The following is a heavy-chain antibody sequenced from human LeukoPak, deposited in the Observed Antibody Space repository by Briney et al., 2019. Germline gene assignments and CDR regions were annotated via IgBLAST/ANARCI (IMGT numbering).Heavy chain of an antibody. Sequence: GGSLRLSCAASGFTVSSNYMSWVRQAPGKGLEWVSVIYSGGSTYYADSVKGRFTISRDNSKNTLYLQMNSLRAEDTAVYYGAAHLLFGELSQYGFDYLGQRKNG. D-gene: IGHD3-10*01. J-gene: IGHJ3*02. CDR1: GFTVSSNY. CDR2: IYSGGST. V-gene: IGHV3-66*01. CDR3: AAHLLFGELSQYGFDY.